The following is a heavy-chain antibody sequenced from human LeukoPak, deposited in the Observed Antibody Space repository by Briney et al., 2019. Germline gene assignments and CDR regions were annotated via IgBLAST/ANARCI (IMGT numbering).Heavy chain of an antibody. D-gene: IGHD3-9*01. V-gene: IGHV1-2*02. Sequence: ASVKVSCKASGYTFTGYYMHWVRQVPGQGLEWMGWINPNSGGTNYAQKFQGRVTMTRDTSISTAYMELSRLRSDDTAVYYCARGVDILTGYYDADYWGQGTLVTVSS. CDR2: INPNSGGT. J-gene: IGHJ4*02. CDR3: ARGVDILTGYYDADY. CDR1: GYTFTGYY.